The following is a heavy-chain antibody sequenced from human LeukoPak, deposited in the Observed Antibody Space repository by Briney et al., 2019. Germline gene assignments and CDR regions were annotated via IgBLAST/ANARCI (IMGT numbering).Heavy chain of an antibody. V-gene: IGHV3-23*01. CDR1: GFTFSSYA. CDR3: AKGDSGSYYKDPYYFDY. Sequence: GGSLRLSCAASGFTFSSYAMSWVRQAPGKGLEWVSAISGSGGSTYYADSVKGRFTISGDNSKNTLYLQMNSLRAEDTAVYYCAKGDSGSYYKDPYYFDYWGQGTLVTVSS. D-gene: IGHD1-26*01. J-gene: IGHJ4*02. CDR2: ISGSGGST.